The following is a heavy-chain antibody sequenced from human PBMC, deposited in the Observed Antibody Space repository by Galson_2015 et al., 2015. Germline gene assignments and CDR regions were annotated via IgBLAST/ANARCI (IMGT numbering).Heavy chain of an antibody. J-gene: IGHJ4*02. Sequence: SLRLSCAASGFTFSSYTISWVRLAPGKGLEWVSYISSSSATIYYADSVMGGFTISRDNAKNSLYLQLNSLRDEDTAVYYCARDPWRGSYKVFYFDYWGQGTLVTVSS. CDR2: ISSSSATI. CDR1: GFTFSSYT. D-gene: IGHD1-26*01. CDR3: ARDPWRGSYKVFYFDY. V-gene: IGHV3-48*02.